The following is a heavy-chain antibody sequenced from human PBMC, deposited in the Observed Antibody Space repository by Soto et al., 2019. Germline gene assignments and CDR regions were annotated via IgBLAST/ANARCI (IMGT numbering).Heavy chain of an antibody. V-gene: IGHV3-21*01. CDR3: ERDRVVAAIPYYYYYGMDV. CDR2: ISSSSSYI. Sequence: GGSLRLSCAASGFTFSSYSINWVRQAPWKGLEWVSSISSSSSYIYYADSVKGRFTISRDNAKNSLYLQMNSLRAEDTAVYYCERDRVVAAIPYYYYYGMDVWGQGTTVTVSS. CDR1: GFTFSSYS. D-gene: IGHD2-15*01. J-gene: IGHJ6*02.